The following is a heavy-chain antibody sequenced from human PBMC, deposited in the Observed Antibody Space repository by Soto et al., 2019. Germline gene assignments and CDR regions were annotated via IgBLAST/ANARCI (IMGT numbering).Heavy chain of an antibody. CDR3: ARDFGYSGYELIWEYYYYGMDV. V-gene: IGHV3-21*01. D-gene: IGHD5-12*01. J-gene: IGHJ6*02. CDR2: ISSSSSYI. CDR1: GFTFSSYS. Sequence: GGSLRLSCAASGFTFSSYSMNWVRQAPGKGLEWVSSISSSSSYIYYADSVKGRFTISRDNAKNSLYLQMNSLRAEDTAVYYCARDFGYSGYELIWEYYYYGMDVWGQGTTVTVSS.